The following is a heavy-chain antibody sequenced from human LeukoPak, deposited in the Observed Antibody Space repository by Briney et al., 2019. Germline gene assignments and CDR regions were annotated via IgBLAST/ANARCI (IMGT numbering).Heavy chain of an antibody. CDR2: INHSGST. CDR3: ARGPRYYYYYYGMDV. Sequence: SETLSLTCAVYGGSFSGYYWSWLRQPPGKGLEWIGEINHSGSTNYNPSLKSRVTISVDTSKNQFSLKLSSVTAADTAVYYCARGPRYYYYYYGMDVWGQGTTVTVSS. J-gene: IGHJ6*02. CDR1: GGSFSGYY. V-gene: IGHV4-34*01.